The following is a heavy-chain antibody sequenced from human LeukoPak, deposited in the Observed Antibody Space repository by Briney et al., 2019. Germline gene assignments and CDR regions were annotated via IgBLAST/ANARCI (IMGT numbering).Heavy chain of an antibody. Sequence: SETLSLTCTVSGGSIRSHYWNWLRQPPGKGLEWIGYIFYSGSTNYIPSLKSRVTISVDTSKNQFSLKLSSVTAAGTAVYYCARALYSSSSEFDYWGQGTLVTVSS. V-gene: IGHV4-59*11. J-gene: IGHJ4*02. CDR1: GGSIRSHY. D-gene: IGHD6-6*01. CDR3: ARALYSSSSEFDY. CDR2: IFYSGST.